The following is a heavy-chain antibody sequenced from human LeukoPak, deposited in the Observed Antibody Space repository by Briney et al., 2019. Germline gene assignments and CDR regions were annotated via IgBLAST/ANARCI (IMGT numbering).Heavy chain of an antibody. CDR3: ARGVGSGSYSPEGPEDY. CDR1: GYTFTSYD. Sequence: GASVKVSCKASGYTFTSYDINWVRQATGQGLEWMGWMNPNSGNTGYAQKFQGRVTMTRNTSISTAYMELSSLRSEDTAVYYCARGVGSGSYSPEGPEDYWGQGTLVTVSS. J-gene: IGHJ4*02. D-gene: IGHD3-10*01. CDR2: MNPNSGNT. V-gene: IGHV1-8*01.